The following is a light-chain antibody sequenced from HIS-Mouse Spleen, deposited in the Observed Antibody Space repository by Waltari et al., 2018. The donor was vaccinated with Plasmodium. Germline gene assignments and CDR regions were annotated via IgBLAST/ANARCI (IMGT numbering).Light chain of an antibody. CDR1: QSVSSSY. CDR3: QQYGSSPYT. V-gene: IGKV3-20*01. J-gene: IGKJ2*01. Sequence: EIVLTQSPGTLSLSPGERASQSVSSSYLAWYQQKPGQAPRLLIYGASSRATGIPDRFSGSGSGTDFTRTISRLEPEDFAVYYCQQYGSSPYTFGQGTKLEIK. CDR2: GAS.